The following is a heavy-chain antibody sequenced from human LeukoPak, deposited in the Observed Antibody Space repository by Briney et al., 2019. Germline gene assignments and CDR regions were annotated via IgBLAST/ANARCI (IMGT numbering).Heavy chain of an antibody. CDR3: ARDRSSGAFDY. D-gene: IGHD2-15*01. J-gene: IGHJ4*02. CDR1: GFTFSSYG. CDR2: IWHDGSNK. V-gene: IGHV3-33*01. Sequence: GGSLRLSCAASGFTFSSYGMHWVRQAPGRGLEWVAIIWHDGSNKYYADSVKGQFTISRDNSKNTLDLQMNSLRAEDTAVYYCARDRSSGAFDYWGQGTLVT.